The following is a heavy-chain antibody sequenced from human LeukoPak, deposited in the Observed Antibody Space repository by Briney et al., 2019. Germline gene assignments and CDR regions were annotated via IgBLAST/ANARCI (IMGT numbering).Heavy chain of an antibody. D-gene: IGHD2-15*01. CDR1: GGSLSGYY. J-gene: IGHJ6*02. V-gene: IGHV4-34*01. CDR3: AKTSLYCSGGSCYSYYYYGMDV. Sequence: SETLSLTCAVYGGSLSGYYWSWIRQPPGKGLEWIGEINHSGSTNYNPSLKSRVTISVDTSKNQFSLKLSSVTAADTAVYYCAKTSLYCSGGSCYSYYYYGMDVWGQGTTVTVSS. CDR2: INHSGST.